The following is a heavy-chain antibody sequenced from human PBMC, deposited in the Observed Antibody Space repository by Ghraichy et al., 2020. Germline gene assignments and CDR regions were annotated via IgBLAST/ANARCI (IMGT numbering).Heavy chain of an antibody. D-gene: IGHD2-15*01. CDR3: AKDLSLFYCSGGSCYTGVFDY. Sequence: GGSLRLSCAASGFTFSSYGMHWVRQAPGKGLEWVAVISYDGSNKYYADSVKGRFTISRDNSKNTLYLQMNSLRAEDTAVYYCAKDLSLFYCSGGSCYTGVFDYWGQGTLVTVSS. CDR1: GFTFSSYG. J-gene: IGHJ4*02. CDR2: ISYDGSNK. V-gene: IGHV3-30*18.